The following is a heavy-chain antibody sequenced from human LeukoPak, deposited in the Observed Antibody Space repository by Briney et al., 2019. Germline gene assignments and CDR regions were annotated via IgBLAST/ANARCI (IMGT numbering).Heavy chain of an antibody. CDR2: ISSSSSYI. D-gene: IGHD3-3*01. CDR1: GFTFSSYS. Sequence: GGSLRLSCAASGFTFSSYSMNWVRQAPGKGLEWVSSISSSSSYIYYADSVKGRFTISRDNAKNSLYLQMISLRAEDTAVHYCATEYYDFWSGSSFGYYYYGMDVWGQGTTVTVSS. V-gene: IGHV3-21*01. J-gene: IGHJ6*02. CDR3: ATEYYDFWSGSSFGYYYYGMDV.